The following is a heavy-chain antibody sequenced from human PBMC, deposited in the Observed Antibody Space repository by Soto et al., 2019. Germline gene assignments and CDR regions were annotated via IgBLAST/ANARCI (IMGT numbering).Heavy chain of an antibody. CDR3: AGTPHYYDSSGSMGGPFDY. CDR1: GGTFSSYA. J-gene: IGHJ4*02. V-gene: IGHV1-69*01. Sequence: QVQLVQSVAEVKKPGSSVKVSCKASGGTFSSYAISWVRQAPGQGLEWMGGIIPIFGTANYAQKCQGRVTITADESTSTAYMELSSLRSEDTAVYYCAGTPHYYDSSGSMGGPFDYWGQGTLVTVSS. D-gene: IGHD3-22*01. CDR2: IIPIFGTA.